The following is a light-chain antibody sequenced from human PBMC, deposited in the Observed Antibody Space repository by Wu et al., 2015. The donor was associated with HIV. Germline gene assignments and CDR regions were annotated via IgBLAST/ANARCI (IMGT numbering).Light chain of an antibody. CDR2: DAS. Sequence: EIVLTQSPGTLSLSPGERVTLSCRASQSVSSNYLAWYQQKPGQAPRLLIYDASSRATGIPDRFSGSGSGTDFTLTISSLEPEDFAVYYCQQYGSSFTFGPGTKVDIK. V-gene: IGKV3-20*01. CDR1: QSVSSNY. J-gene: IGKJ3*01. CDR3: QQYGSSFT.